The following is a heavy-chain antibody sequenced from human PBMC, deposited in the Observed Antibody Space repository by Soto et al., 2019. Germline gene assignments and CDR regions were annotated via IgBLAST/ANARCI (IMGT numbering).Heavy chain of an antibody. V-gene: IGHV1-8*01. D-gene: IGHD3-3*01. CDR1: GYTFTSYD. J-gene: IGHJ6*03. CDR3: ARVPVRDFWSGYYHYYYMDV. CDR2: MNPNSGNT. Sequence: GASVKVSCKASGYTFTSYDINWVRQATGQGLEWMGWMNPNSGNTGYAQKFQGRVTMTRNTSISTAYMELSSLRSEDTAVYYCARVPVRDFWSGYYHYYYMDVWGKGTTVTVSS.